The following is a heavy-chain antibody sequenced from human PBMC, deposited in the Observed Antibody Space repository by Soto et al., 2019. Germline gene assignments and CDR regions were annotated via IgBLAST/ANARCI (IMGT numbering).Heavy chain of an antibody. Sequence: ASVKVSCKASGFSFTGYYIHWLRQAPGQGLEWMGWINAHSGGTEYAQKFQGRVTLTRDTSIATAYLTLTSLTSDDTALYYCAKDLTRQLAYWLDPWGQGALVTVSS. CDR2: INAHSGGT. CDR1: GFSFTGYY. D-gene: IGHD6-6*01. V-gene: IGHV1-2*02. CDR3: AKDLTRQLAYWLDP. J-gene: IGHJ5*02.